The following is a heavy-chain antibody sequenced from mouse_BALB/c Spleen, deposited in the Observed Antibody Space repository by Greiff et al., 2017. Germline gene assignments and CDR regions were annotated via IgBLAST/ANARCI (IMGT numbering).Heavy chain of an antibody. Sequence: EVQRVESGTVLARPGASVKMSCKASGYTFTSYWMHWVKQRPGQGLEWIGAIYPGNSDTSYNQKFKGKAKLTAVTSTSTAYMELSSLTNEDSAVYYCTRGTYYGSSYVWYFDVWGAGTTVTVSS. D-gene: IGHD1-1*01. CDR1: GYTFTSYW. CDR2: IYPGNSDT. V-gene: IGHV1-5*01. CDR3: TRGTYYGSSYVWYFDV. J-gene: IGHJ1*01.